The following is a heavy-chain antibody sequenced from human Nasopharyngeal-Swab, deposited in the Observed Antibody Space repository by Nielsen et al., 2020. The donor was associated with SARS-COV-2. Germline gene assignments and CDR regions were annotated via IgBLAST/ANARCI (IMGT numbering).Heavy chain of an antibody. V-gene: IGHV3-30*18. Sequence: GESLKISCTASGFTLSSSGMHWVRQSPGKGLEWVAVISQDGSKKLYADSVKGRFTISRDNSKNTLYLQMNSLRVEDTAVYYCAKRFGLVKNYYYYYGVDVWGQGTTVTVAS. J-gene: IGHJ6*02. CDR2: ISQDGSKK. CDR1: GFTLSSSG. CDR3: AKRFGLVKNYYYYYGVDV. D-gene: IGHD3/OR15-3a*01.